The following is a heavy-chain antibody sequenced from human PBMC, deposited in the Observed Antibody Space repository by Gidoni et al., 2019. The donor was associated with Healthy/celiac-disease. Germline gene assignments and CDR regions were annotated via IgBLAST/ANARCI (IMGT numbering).Heavy chain of an antibody. V-gene: IGHV3-9*01. CDR2: ISWTSGSI. Sequence: EVQLVESGGGLVQLGRSLSLPCAASGFTFDDYAMHWVRQAPGKGLGWVSGISWTSGSIGYADTVKGRFTITRDNAKNTLYLQMNSLRAEDTALYYCAKDSSDSSGYWGTFDYWGQGTLVTVSS. D-gene: IGHD3-22*01. CDR3: AKDSSDSSGYWGTFDY. J-gene: IGHJ4*02. CDR1: GFTFDDYA.